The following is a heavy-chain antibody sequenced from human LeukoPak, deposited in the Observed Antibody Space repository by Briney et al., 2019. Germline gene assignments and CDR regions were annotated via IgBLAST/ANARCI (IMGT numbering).Heavy chain of an antibody. J-gene: IGHJ4*02. D-gene: IGHD2-15*01. Sequence: PSETLSLTCTVSGGSISSYYWSWIRQPPGKGLEWIGYIYYSGSTNYNPSLKSRVTISVDTSKNQSSLKLSSVTAADTAVYYCARSKGHPEYCSGGSRYGHFDYWGQGTLVTVSS. CDR1: GGSISSYY. CDR3: ARSKGHPEYCSGGSRYGHFDY. V-gene: IGHV4-59*01. CDR2: IYYSGST.